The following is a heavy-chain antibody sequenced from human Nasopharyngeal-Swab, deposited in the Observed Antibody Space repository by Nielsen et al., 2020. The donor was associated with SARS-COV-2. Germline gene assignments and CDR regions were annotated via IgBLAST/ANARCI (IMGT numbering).Heavy chain of an antibody. CDR3: ASEEDIVVVPAATGAFDI. D-gene: IGHD2-2*01. CDR1: GGSISSSSYY. CDR2: IYYSGST. Sequence: SETLSLTCTVSGGSISSSSYYWGWIRQPPGKGLEWIGGIYYSGSTYYNPSLKSRVTISVDTSKNQFSLKLSSVTAADTAVYYCASEEDIVVVPAATGAFDIWGQGTMVTVSS. V-gene: IGHV4-39*01. J-gene: IGHJ3*02.